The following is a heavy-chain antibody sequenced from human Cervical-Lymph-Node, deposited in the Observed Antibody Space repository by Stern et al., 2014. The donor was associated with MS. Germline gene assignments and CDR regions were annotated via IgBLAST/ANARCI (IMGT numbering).Heavy chain of an antibody. CDR1: GDTFASYP. Sequence: QVQLVESGAEVKKPGASVKGSCKASGDTFASYPIHWLRQAPGQGPVWMGIFNPTDGRTTYAQTCQGRVTMTRDTSTRTVYMELSSLRAEDTAMYFCANPLPYANWGQGTRVTVSS. CDR2: FNPTDGRT. V-gene: IGHV1-46*03. D-gene: IGHD4-17*01. J-gene: IGHJ1*01. CDR3: ANPLPYAN.